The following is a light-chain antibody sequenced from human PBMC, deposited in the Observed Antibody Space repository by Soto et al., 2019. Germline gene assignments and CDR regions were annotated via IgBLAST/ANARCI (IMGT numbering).Light chain of an antibody. J-gene: IGLJ1*01. Sequence: QSALTHPPSASGTPVQGVTISCSGSTSNIRSSYVYWYQQLPGIDPKLLIYRNNQRPSGVPDRFSGSKSGTSASLAIIGLRSDDEADYFCATGDDSLNXFYVFGPGTKVXV. CDR2: RNN. CDR3: ATGDDSLNXFYV. CDR1: TSNIRSSY. V-gene: IGLV1-47*01.